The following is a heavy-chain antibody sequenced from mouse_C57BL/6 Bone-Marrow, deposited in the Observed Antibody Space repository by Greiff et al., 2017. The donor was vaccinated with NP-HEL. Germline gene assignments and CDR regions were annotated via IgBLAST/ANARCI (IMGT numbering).Heavy chain of an antibody. V-gene: IGHV3-8*01. J-gene: IGHJ4*01. D-gene: IGHD1-1*01. CDR2: ISYSGST. CDR1: GYSITSDY. Sequence: EVQGVESGPGLAKPSQTLSLTCSVTGYSITSDYWNWIRKFPGNKLEYMGYISYSGSTYYNPSLKSRISITRDTSKNQYYLQLNSVTTEDTATYYCARSLHYGSTYYYAMDYWGQGTSVTVSS. CDR3: ARSLHYGSTYYYAMDY.